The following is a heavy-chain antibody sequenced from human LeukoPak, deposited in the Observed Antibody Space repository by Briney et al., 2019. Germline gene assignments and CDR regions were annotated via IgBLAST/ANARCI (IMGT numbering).Heavy chain of an antibody. D-gene: IGHD3-22*01. J-gene: IGHJ5*02. V-gene: IGHV4-38-2*02. CDR1: GYSISSGYY. Sequence: SETLSLTCTVSGYSISSGYYWGWIRQPPGKGLEWIGSIYHSGSTYYNPSLKSRVTISVDTSKNQFSLKLSSVTAADTAVYYCAREAARHYYDSSGYYFPEEFDPWGQGTLVTVSS. CDR3: AREAARHYYDSSGYYFPEEFDP. CDR2: IYHSGST.